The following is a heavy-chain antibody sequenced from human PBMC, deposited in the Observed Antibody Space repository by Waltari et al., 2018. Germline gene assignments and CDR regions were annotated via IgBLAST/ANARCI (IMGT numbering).Heavy chain of an antibody. Sequence: QVQLQQWGAGLLKPSETLSLTCAVYGGSFSGYYWSWIPQPPGKGLEWIGEINHSGSTNYNPSLKSRVTISVDTSKNQFSLKLSSVTAADTAVYYCATPGVTRYYYGMDVWGQGTTVTVSS. CDR1: GGSFSGYY. V-gene: IGHV4-34*01. J-gene: IGHJ6*02. CDR2: INHSGST. D-gene: IGHD4-4*01. CDR3: ATPGVTRYYYGMDV.